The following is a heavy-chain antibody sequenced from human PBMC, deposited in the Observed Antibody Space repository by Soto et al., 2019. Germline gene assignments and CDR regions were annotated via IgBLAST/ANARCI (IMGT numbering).Heavy chain of an antibody. V-gene: IGHV1-18*01. CDR3: ARDDIFTGYLVDYYYYGMDV. CDR2: ISAYNGNT. CDR1: GYTFTSYG. D-gene: IGHD3-9*01. J-gene: IGHJ6*02. Sequence: QVQLVQSGAEVKKPGASVKVSCKASGYTFTSYGISWVRQAPGQGLEWMGWISAYNGNTNYAQKLQGRVTMTTDTSTSTAYMELRSLRSDDTAVYYCARDDIFTGYLVDYYYYGMDVWGQGTTVTVSS.